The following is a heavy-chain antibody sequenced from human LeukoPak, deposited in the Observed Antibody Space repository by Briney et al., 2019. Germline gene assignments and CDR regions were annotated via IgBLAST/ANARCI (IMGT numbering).Heavy chain of an antibody. CDR2: INWNGGST. J-gene: IGHJ6*03. D-gene: IGHD6-13*01. Sequence: RPGGSLRLSCAASGFTFDDYGMSWVRQAPGKGLEWVSGINWNGGSTGYADSVKGRFTISRDNAKNSLYLQMNSLRAEDTALYHCARVLDSSSWFSRFGPYYYMDVWGKGTTVTVSS. CDR1: GFTFDDYG. CDR3: ARVLDSSSWFSRFGPYYYMDV. V-gene: IGHV3-20*01.